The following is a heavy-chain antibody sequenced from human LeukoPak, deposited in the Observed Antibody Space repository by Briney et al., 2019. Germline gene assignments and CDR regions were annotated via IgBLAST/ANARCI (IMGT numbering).Heavy chain of an antibody. V-gene: IGHV1-69*13. D-gene: IGHD6-19*01. CDR2: IIPIFGTA. CDR3: ARDPSSGWYHAFDI. CDR1: GYTFTSYD. Sequence: ASVKVSCKASGYTFTSYDINWVRQAPGQGLEWMGGIIPIFGTANYAQKFQGRVTITADESTSTAYMELSSLRSEDTAVYYCARDPSSGWYHAFDIWGQGTMVTVSS. J-gene: IGHJ3*02.